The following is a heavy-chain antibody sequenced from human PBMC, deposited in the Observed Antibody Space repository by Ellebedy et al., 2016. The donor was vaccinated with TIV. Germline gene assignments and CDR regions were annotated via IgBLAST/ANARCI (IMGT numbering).Heavy chain of an antibody. CDR1: GFTFSNYW. CDR2: IKQDGSEK. Sequence: GESLKISCAASGFTFSNYWLNWVPQAPGNGLQWVSNIKQDGSEKYYVDSVEGRFSISRDNAKNSMYLQMNSLRDEDTAVYYCARDQWLGRAYYFDYWGQGTLLTVSS. D-gene: IGHD6-19*01. V-gene: IGHV3-7*01. J-gene: IGHJ4*02. CDR3: ARDQWLGRAYYFDY.